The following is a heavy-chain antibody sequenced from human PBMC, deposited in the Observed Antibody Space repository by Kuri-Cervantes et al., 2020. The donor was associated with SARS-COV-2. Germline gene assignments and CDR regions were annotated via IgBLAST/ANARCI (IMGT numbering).Heavy chain of an antibody. CDR3: ARDHSSGSYPFDY. J-gene: IGHJ4*02. V-gene: IGHV3-21*01. CDR2: ISSSSSYI. D-gene: IGHD1-26*01. Sequence: GGSLRLSCAASGFTVSSNYMSWVRQAPGKGLEWVSSISSSSSYIYYADSVKGRFTISRDNAKNSLYLQMNSLRAEDTAVYYCARDHSSGSYPFDYWGQGTPVTVSS. CDR1: GFTVSSNY.